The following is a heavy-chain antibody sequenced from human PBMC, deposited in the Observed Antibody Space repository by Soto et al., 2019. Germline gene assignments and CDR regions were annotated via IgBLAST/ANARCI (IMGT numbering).Heavy chain of an antibody. Sequence: EVQLVESGGGLVHPGGSLKLSCAVSGFTFSGSVMHWVRQAPGKGLEWLGRIRSRDSDYATSYAESVKGRVTISRDDSKNTAYLQVTSQKIEDTALYYCTTYGNSSKGFDYWGQGTLVTVSS. J-gene: IGHJ4*02. CDR1: GFTFSGSV. CDR3: TTYGNSSKGFDY. V-gene: IGHV3-73*01. D-gene: IGHD6-6*01. CDR2: IRSRDSDYAT.